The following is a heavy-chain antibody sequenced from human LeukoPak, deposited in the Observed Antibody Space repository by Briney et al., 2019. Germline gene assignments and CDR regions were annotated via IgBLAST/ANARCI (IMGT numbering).Heavy chain of an antibody. CDR2: INHSGST. CDR1: GGSFSGYY. CDR3: ARGRVSVTGYYFAMDA. V-gene: IGHV4-34*01. J-gene: IGHJ6*02. Sequence: PSETLSLTCAVYGGSFSGYYWSWIRQPPGKGLEWIGEINHSGSTNYYPSLKSRVSISIDTSKNHLSLKLSSVTAADTAVYYCARGRVSVTGYYFAMDAWGQGTTVTVSS. D-gene: IGHD2-21*02.